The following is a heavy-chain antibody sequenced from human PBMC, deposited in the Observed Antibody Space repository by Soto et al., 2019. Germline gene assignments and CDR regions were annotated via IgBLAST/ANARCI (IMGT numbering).Heavy chain of an antibody. V-gene: IGHV3-48*02. CDR2: ISSSSGTV. D-gene: IGHD3-16*01. CDR3: ARDPLLYA. J-gene: IGHJ4*01. CDR1: GFIFSSYS. Sequence: SLRLSCAASGFIFSSYSMNWVRQAPGEGLEWISYISSSSGTVFYADSVKGRFTISRDNAKNSLYLQMNSLRDEDTAVYYCARDPLLYAWGQGTLVTVSS.